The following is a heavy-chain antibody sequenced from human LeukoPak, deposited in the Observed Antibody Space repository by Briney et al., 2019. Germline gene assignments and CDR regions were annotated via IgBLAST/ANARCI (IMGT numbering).Heavy chain of an antibody. CDR2: GDYSGGT. D-gene: IGHD6-19*01. V-gene: IGHV4-39*07. CDR3: AGERGEEYSSGWYKTNFFDN. Sequence: SETLSLTCSVSGDSFSSVTDYWAWIRQPPGKGLEWIASGDYSGGTYYNPSLESRVAISADMSKKQISLKLTSVTGADTAVYYCAGERGEEYSSGWYKTNFFDNWGQGIRVTVSS. J-gene: IGHJ4*02. CDR1: GDSFSSVTDY.